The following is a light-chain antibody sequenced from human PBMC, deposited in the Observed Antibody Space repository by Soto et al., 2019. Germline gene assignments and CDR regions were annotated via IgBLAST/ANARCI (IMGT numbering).Light chain of an antibody. CDR3: KQFKT. CDR1: QGISSY. CDR2: AAS. Sequence: DIQLTQSPSFLSASVGDRVTITCRASQGISSYLVWYQQKPGKAPKLLIYAASTLQSGVPSRFSGSGSGTEFTLTIGSLQPEDFATYYCKQFKTFGPGTKVDLK. V-gene: IGKV1-9*01. J-gene: IGKJ3*01.